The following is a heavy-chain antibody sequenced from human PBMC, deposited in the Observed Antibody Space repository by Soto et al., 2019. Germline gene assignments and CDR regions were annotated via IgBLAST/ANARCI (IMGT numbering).Heavy chain of an antibody. J-gene: IGHJ5*02. V-gene: IGHV4-31*03. D-gene: IGHD3-22*01. CDR3: ARDVDYYDSSGYNNWFDP. Sequence: SETLSLTCTVSGGSVSSSDYYWGWIRQPPGKGLEWIGYISYSGSTYYNPSFKSRVTISVDTSKNQFSLKLSSVTAADTAVYYCARDVDYYDSSGYNNWFDPWGQGTLVTVSS. CDR2: ISYSGST. CDR1: GGSVSSSDYY.